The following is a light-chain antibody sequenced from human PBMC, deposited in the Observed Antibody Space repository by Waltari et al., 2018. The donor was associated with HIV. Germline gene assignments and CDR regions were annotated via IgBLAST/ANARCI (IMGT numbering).Light chain of an antibody. V-gene: IGLV2-8*01. CDR1: SSDLGAYDS. J-gene: IGLJ3*02. Sequence: QSALTQPPSASGSLGQSVTISCTGSSSDLGAYDSVSWFQQHPRSAPKLLLYEVTSRPSTVSVRFSGSRSGSTAFLTVAGLQPDDEATYFCSSYGDSLRVLFGGGTNVTVL. CDR2: EVT. CDR3: SSYGDSLRVL.